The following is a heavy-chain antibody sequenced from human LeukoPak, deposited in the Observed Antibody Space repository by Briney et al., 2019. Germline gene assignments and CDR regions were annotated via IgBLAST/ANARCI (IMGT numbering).Heavy chain of an antibody. CDR2: ISGSGGST. D-gene: IGHD4-17*01. V-gene: IGHV3-23*01. J-gene: IGHJ3*02. CDR3: AREKAHMTTVTRDAFDI. Sequence: GGSLRLSCAASGFTFSSYAMSWVRQAPGKGLEWVSAISGSGGSTYYADSVKGRFTISRDNSKNTLYLQMNSLRAEDTAVYYCAREKAHMTTVTRDAFDIWGQGTMVTVSS. CDR1: GFTFSSYA.